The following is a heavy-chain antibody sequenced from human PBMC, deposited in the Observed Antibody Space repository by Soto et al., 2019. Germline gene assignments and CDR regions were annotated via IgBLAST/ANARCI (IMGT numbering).Heavy chain of an antibody. J-gene: IGHJ3*02. V-gene: IGHV4-4*02. Sequence: SETLSLTCAVSGVSLSNPNWWAWVRQAPGKGLEWIGEIDHSGSTNYNPSLNSRVTISLDRSKNQFSLKLTSVAAADTAVYYCAREIFYAFDIWGQGKMVTVSS. D-gene: IGHD3-9*01. CDR1: GVSLSNPNW. CDR3: AREIFYAFDI. CDR2: IDHSGST.